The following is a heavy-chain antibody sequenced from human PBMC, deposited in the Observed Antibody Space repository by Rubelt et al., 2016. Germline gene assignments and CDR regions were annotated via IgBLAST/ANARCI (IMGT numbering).Heavy chain of an antibody. CDR3: ARLGYSYGSDAFDI. V-gene: IGHV4-59*01. Sequence: QVQLQESGPGLVKPSETLSLTCTVSGGSISSYYWSWIRQPPGKGLEWIGYIYYSGSTNYNPSLKSGVTISVDTSKNQFSLKLSSVTAADTAVYYCARLGYSYGSDAFDIWGQGTMVTVSS. CDR2: IYYSGST. J-gene: IGHJ3*02. D-gene: IGHD5-18*01. CDR1: GGSISSYY.